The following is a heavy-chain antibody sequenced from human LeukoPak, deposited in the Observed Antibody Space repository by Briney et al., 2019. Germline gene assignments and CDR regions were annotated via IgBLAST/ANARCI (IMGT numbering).Heavy chain of an antibody. CDR1: GYTFTSYD. V-gene: IGHV1-8*01. CDR3: ARDYDGYDDYRKWDY. Sequence: ASVKVSCKASGYTFTSYDINWVRQATGQGLEWMGWMNPNSGNTGYAQKFQGRVTMTRNTSISTAYMELSSLRSDDTAVYFCARDYDGYDDYRKWDYWGQGTLVTVSS. CDR2: MNPNSGNT. D-gene: IGHD4-17*01. J-gene: IGHJ4*02.